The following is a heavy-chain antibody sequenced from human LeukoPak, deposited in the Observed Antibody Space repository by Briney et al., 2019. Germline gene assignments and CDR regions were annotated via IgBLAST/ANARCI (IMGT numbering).Heavy chain of an antibody. Sequence: GEYLKISCKGSGYSFTTYWIGWVRQMPGKGLEWMGIIVPLYSDTNYSPSFQGQVTISADQSISTAYLPWSSLKASDTAMYYCARHGLRDSSWESFDYWGQGALVTVS. D-gene: IGHD6-13*01. V-gene: IGHV5-51*01. J-gene: IGHJ4*02. CDR2: IVPLYSDT. CDR3: ARHGLRDSSWESFDY. CDR1: GYSFTTYW.